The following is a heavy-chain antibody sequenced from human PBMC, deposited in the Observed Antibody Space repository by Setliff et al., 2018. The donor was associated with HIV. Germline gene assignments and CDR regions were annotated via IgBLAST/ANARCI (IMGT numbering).Heavy chain of an antibody. Sequence: PSETLSLTCAVYGGSFSGSYWSWIRQPAGKGLEWIGHIYTSGSTNYNPSLKSRLTISVDRSKNQFSLKLRSVTAADTAVYYCAGDAGYKGAADYWGQGTLVTVS. CDR1: GGSFSGSY. V-gene: IGHV4-4*07. CDR3: AGDAGYKGAADY. D-gene: IGHD1-26*01. J-gene: IGHJ4*02. CDR2: IYTSGST.